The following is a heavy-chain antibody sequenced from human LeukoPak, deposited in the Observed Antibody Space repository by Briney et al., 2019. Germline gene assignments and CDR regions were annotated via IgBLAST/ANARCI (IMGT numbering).Heavy chain of an antibody. D-gene: IGHD3-22*01. CDR2: TYYSGST. V-gene: IGHV4-30-4*01. CDR3: ARPYYYDSRIDP. J-gene: IGHJ5*02. CDR1: GVSISSGDYY. Sequence: SETLSLICTVSGVSISSGDYYWSWIRQPPGKGLEWIGYTYYSGSTYYNPSLKSRVTISVDTSKNQFSLKLSSVTAADTAVYYCARPYYYDSRIDPWGQGTRVTVSS.